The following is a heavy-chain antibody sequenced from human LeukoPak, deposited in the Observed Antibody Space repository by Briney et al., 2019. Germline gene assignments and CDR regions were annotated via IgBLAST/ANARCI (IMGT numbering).Heavy chain of an antibody. CDR3: ARDRSIAAAGTFDY. D-gene: IGHD6-13*01. V-gene: IGHV4-39*07. J-gene: IGHJ4*02. Sequence: ETLSLTCTVSGGSISSSSYYWGWIRQPPGKGLEWIGSIYYSGSTYYNPSLKSRVTISVDTSKNQFSLKLSSVTAAVTAVYYCARDRSIAAAGTFDYWGQGTLVTVSS. CDR1: GGSISSSSYY. CDR2: IYYSGST.